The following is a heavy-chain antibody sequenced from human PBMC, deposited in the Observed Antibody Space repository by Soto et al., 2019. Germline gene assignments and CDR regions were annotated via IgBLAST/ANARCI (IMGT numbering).Heavy chain of an antibody. D-gene: IGHD6-19*01. CDR1: GFTFSSYA. Sequence: EVQLLESGGGLVQPGGSLRLSCAASGFTFSSYAMSWVRQAPGKGLEWVSAISGSGGSTYYADSVKGRFTISRDNSKNTLYLQMNSLRAEDTAVYYCAKDGAYSSGWYGYYFDYCGQGTLVTVSS. CDR3: AKDGAYSSGWYGYYFDY. J-gene: IGHJ4*02. CDR2: ISGSGGST. V-gene: IGHV3-23*01.